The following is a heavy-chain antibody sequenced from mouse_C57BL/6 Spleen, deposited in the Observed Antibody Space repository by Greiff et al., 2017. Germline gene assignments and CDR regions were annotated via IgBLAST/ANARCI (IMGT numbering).Heavy chain of an antibody. CDR3: ARVGFITTVVAPYYFDY. D-gene: IGHD1-1*01. J-gene: IGHJ2*01. V-gene: IGHV5-4*01. CDR2: ISDGGSYT. Sequence: EVQRVESGGGLVKPGGSLKLSCAASGFTFSSYAMSWVRQTPEKRLEWVATISDGGSYTYYPDNVKGRFTISRDNAKNNLYLQMNHLKSEDTAMYYCARVGFITTVVAPYYFDYWGQGTTLTVSS. CDR1: GFTFSSYA.